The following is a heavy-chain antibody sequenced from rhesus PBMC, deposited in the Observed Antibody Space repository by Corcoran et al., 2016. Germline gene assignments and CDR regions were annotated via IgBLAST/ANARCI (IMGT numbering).Heavy chain of an antibody. V-gene: IGHV3S4*01. D-gene: IGHD3-9*01. Sequence: EVQLVESGGGLVQPGGSLRLSCAASGFTFSDYYMSWVRQAPGKGVEWVSSSSRAISSIYYAEAVTGRVTSSRYNAKNALSLQMNSLKTEDTAVYYGTRGYESGAAFDFWGQGLRVTVSS. CDR1: GFTFSDYY. CDR3: TRGYESGAAFDF. J-gene: IGHJ3*01. CDR2: SSRAISSI.